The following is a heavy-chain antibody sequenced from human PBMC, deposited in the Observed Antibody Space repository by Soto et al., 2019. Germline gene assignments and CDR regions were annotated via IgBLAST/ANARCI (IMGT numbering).Heavy chain of an antibody. CDR3: ARLNVAAMRAPHFDS. CDR1: GYTFTSYG. Sequence: ASVKVSCKASGYTFTSYGISWVRQAPGQGLEWMGWISTYSGKINYAQKFLGRVTMTTDTSTTTAYMDLGSLTSDDTAVYYCARLNVAAMRAPHFDSWGQGTLVTVSS. J-gene: IGHJ5*01. D-gene: IGHD2-2*01. V-gene: IGHV1-18*01. CDR2: ISTYSGKI.